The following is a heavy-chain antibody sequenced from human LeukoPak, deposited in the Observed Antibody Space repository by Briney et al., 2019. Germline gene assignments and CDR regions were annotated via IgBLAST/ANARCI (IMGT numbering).Heavy chain of an antibody. CDR1: GYTFSSYA. CDR2: ISGSGGST. CDR3: AKSVRWGTSRYPEFDY. Sequence: GGSLRLPCAASGYTFSSYAMSWVRQAPGKGLEWVSAISGSGGSTYYADSVKGRFTISRDNSKNTLYLQMNSLRAEDTAVYYCAKSVRWGTSRYPEFDYWGQGTLVTVSS. J-gene: IGHJ4*02. V-gene: IGHV3-23*01. D-gene: IGHD2-2*01.